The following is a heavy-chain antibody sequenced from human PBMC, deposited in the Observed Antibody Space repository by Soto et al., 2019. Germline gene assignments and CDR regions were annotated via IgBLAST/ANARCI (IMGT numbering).Heavy chain of an antibody. Sequence: HLAQSGPEVKRPGASVKISCKASGFIFTDWFMHWVRQAPGQGPEWMGIINTSGGNSIYSQKFQDRVTMTRDTSTSTLYVELSSLTSADTAGYYCAQEGAIPGEVDAWGQGTLVTVSS. V-gene: IGHV1-46*01. D-gene: IGHD2-21*01. CDR2: INTSGGNS. J-gene: IGHJ1*01. CDR3: AQEGAIPGEVDA. CDR1: GFIFTDWF.